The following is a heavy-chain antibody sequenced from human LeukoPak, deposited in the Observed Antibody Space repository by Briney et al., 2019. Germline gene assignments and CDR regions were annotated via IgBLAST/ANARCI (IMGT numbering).Heavy chain of an antibody. CDR1: GDTISDYY. CDR2: ISSSGSNK. Sequence: GGSLRLSCAASGDTISDYYRSWIRQAPGKGLEWVSYISSSGSNKYYADSVKGRFTIFRDNAKNSVYLQMKSLRAEDTAVYYCWYGNVLDYWGQGTLVTVSS. CDR3: WYGNVLDY. J-gene: IGHJ4*02. D-gene: IGHD4-11*01. V-gene: IGHV3-11*01.